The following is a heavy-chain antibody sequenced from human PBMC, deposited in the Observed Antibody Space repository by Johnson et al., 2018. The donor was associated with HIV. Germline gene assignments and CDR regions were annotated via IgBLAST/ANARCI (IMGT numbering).Heavy chain of an antibody. Sequence: EVQLVESGGGLVQPGGSLRLSCAASGFIVSNNYMNWVRQTPGKGLEWVSILHRDGTTYYADSVKGRFTISRDNSKNTLYLQMKRLRVEDTAVYYCARDDLDNSGHLMAFDMWGQGTMVTVSS. J-gene: IGHJ3*02. D-gene: IGHD1-26*01. CDR2: LHRDGTT. V-gene: IGHV3-66*01. CDR1: GFIVSNNY. CDR3: ARDDLDNSGHLMAFDM.